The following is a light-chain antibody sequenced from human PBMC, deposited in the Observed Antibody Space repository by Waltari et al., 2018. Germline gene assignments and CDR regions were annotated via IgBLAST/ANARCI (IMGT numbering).Light chain of an antibody. CDR3: QQYNDWPYT. Sequence: EIVMTQSPVTLSVSPGERAALSCRPSQSVRTNLAWYQQRPGQTPRLLIYGTSTRATAIPARFRGSGSGTEFTLTISSLQSEDFAVYYCQQYNDWPYTFGQGTKLEIK. J-gene: IGKJ2*01. CDR1: QSVRTN. V-gene: IGKV3-15*01. CDR2: GTS.